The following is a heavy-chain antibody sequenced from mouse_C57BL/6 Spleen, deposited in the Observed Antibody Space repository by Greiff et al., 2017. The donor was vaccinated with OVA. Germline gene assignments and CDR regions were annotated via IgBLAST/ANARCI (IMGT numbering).Heavy chain of an antibody. Sequence: EVMLVESGGGLVKPGGSLKLSCAASGFTFSSYAMSWVRQTPEKRLEWVATISDGGSYTYYPDNVKGRFTISRDNAKNNLYLQMSHLKSEDTAMYYCARDYRSYAMDYWGQGTSVTVSS. CDR3: ARDYRSYAMDY. J-gene: IGHJ4*01. CDR1: GFTFSSYA. CDR2: ISDGGSYT. V-gene: IGHV5-4*01.